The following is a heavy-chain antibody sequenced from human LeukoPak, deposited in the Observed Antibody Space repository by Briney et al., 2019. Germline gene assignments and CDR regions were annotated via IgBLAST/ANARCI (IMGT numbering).Heavy chain of an antibody. V-gene: IGHV3-23*01. CDR1: GFTFSSYS. CDR2: ISGSGGST. Sequence: GGSLRLSCAASGFTFSSYSMNWVRQAPGKGLEWVSAISGSGGSTYYADSVKGRFTISRDNSKNTLYLQMNSLRAEDTAVYYCAKMQSSGWSVDAFDIWGQGTMVTVSS. J-gene: IGHJ3*02. CDR3: AKMQSSGWSVDAFDI. D-gene: IGHD6-19*01.